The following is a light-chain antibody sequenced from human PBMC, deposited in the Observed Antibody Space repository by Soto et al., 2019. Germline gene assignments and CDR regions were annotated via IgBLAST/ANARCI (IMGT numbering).Light chain of an antibody. CDR2: GTS. V-gene: IGKV3-20*01. CDR3: QQYGSSGT. Sequence: EIALTQSPATLSLSPGERATLSCRASQSVTKYLAWYQQKPGQAPRLLIYGTSNRAPGIPARFSGSGSGTDFTLTISRLEPEDFAVYYCQQYGSSGTFGQGTKVDIK. J-gene: IGKJ1*01. CDR1: QSVTKY.